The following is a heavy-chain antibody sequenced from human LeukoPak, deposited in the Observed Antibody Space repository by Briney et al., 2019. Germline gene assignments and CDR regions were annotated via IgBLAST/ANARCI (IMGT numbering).Heavy chain of an antibody. CDR2: IYYSGST. CDR1: GGSISSYY. V-gene: IGHV4-59*01. Sequence: SETLSLTCTVSGGSISSYYWSWIRQPPGKGLKWIGYIYYSGSTNYNPSLKSRVTISVDTSKNQFSLKLSSVTAADTAVYYCARDSVWGSCRPKSGAFDIWGQGTMVTVSS. CDR3: ARDSVWGSCRPKSGAFDI. D-gene: IGHD3-16*02. J-gene: IGHJ3*02.